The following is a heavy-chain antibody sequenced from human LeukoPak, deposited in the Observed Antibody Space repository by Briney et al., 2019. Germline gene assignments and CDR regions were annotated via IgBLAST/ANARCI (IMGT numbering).Heavy chain of an antibody. CDR1: GYTFTNYA. V-gene: IGHV1-18*01. D-gene: IGHD3-9*01. Sequence: GASVKVSCKASGYTFTNYATSWVRQAPGQGLEWMGWISAYNGNTNYAQKLQGRVTMTTDTSTSTAYMELRSLRSDDTAVYYCARYDILTGYYHDYWGQGTLVTISS. CDR3: ARYDILTGYYHDY. J-gene: IGHJ4*02. CDR2: ISAYNGNT.